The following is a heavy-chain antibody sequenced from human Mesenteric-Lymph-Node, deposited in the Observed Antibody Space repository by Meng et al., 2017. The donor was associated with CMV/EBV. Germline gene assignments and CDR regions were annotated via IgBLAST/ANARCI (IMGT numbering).Heavy chain of an antibody. V-gene: IGHV3-13*03. CDR3: ARGCSSTSCYFFGHFDI. Sequence: GESLKISCAACGFTFSSYDMHWVRQATGKGLEWVSGIGTAGDTYYPGSVKGQFTISRENAKNSLYLQMNSLRAGDTAVYYCARGCSSTSCYFFGHFDIWGQGTMVTVSS. CDR1: GFTFSSYD. D-gene: IGHD2-2*01. J-gene: IGHJ3*02. CDR2: IGTAGDT.